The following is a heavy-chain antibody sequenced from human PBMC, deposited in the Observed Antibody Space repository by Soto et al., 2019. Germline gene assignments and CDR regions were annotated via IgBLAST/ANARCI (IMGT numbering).Heavy chain of an antibody. CDR2: IYYSGST. CDR3: ARHHSSDLDY. D-gene: IGHD6-19*01. CDR1: GASISSYY. Sequence: PSGTLSLTCSVSGASISSYYYTWIRQPPGKGLEWIGYIYYSGSTNYNPSLKSRVTISVDTSKSQFSLKLSSVTAADTAVYYCARHHSSDLDYWGQGTLVTVSS. V-gene: IGHV4-59*08. J-gene: IGHJ4*02.